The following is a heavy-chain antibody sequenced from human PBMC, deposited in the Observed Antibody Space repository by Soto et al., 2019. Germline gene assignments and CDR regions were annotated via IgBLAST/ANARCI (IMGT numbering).Heavy chain of an antibody. J-gene: IGHJ4*02. V-gene: IGHV4-39*07. CDR1: GGSINNSRSY. D-gene: IGHD2-2*01. CDR3: ARVGCSSTSCFLSKPLYYFDY. CDR2: TYYSGST. Sequence: SETLSLTCTVSGGSINNSRSYWGWIRQTPGKGLEWIGTTYYSGSTNYNPSLKSRVTISVDTSKNQFSLKLSSVTAADTAVYYCARVGCSSTSCFLSKPLYYFDYWGQGTLVTVSS.